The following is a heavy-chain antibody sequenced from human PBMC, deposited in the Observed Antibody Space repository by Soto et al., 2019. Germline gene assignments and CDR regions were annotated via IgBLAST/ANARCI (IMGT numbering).Heavy chain of an antibody. CDR1: GGTFSSYA. CDR2: IIPIFGTA. J-gene: IGHJ4*02. V-gene: IGHV1-69*13. CDR3: ASHWPDSPGSYWSYFDY. Sequence: SVKVSCKASGGTFSSYAISWVRQAPGQGLEWMGGIIPIFGTANYAQKFQGRVTITADESTSTAYMELSSLRSEDTAVYYCASHWPDSPGSYWSYFDYWGQGTLVTVSS. D-gene: IGHD3-22*01.